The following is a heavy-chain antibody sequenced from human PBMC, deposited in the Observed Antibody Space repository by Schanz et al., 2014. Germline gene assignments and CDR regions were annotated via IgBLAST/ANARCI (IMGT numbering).Heavy chain of an antibody. Sequence: VHLEESGGGVVQPGRSLRLSCAASGFTFHTYDMHWVRQAPGKGLEWVAIIWYDGSNKYYADSVKGRFTISRDNSKNTLFLQMSSLRAEDTAVYYCARDGDFDYWGQGTLVTVSS. CDR3: ARDGDFDY. CDR1: GFTFHTYD. CDR2: IWYDGSNK. J-gene: IGHJ4*02. V-gene: IGHV3-33*08.